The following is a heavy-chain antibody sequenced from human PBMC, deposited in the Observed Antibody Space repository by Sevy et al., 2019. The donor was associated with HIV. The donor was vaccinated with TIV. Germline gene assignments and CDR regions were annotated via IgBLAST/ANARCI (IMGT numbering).Heavy chain of an antibody. CDR3: ATRDILTGPISPRGGYYYGMDV. J-gene: IGHJ6*02. CDR1: GYTLTELS. CDR2: FDPEDGET. D-gene: IGHD3-9*01. Sequence: ASVKVSCKVSGYTLTELSMHWVRQAPGKGLEWMGGFDPEDGETIYAQKFQGRVTMTEDTSTDTAYMELSSLRSEDTXXYYCATRDILTGPISPRGGYYYGMDVWGQGTTVTVSS. V-gene: IGHV1-24*01.